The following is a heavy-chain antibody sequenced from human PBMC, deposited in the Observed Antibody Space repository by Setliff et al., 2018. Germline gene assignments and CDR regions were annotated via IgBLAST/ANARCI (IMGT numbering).Heavy chain of an antibody. J-gene: IGHJ6*03. D-gene: IGHD3-10*01. CDR3: ARSHYYASGNSHYYYMDV. CDR2: FYHSAST. Sequence: PSETLSLPCNVSGGSISSDYWSWIRQPPGKPLEWIGYFYHSASTNYNPSLKGRVTMSADTSKNQLSLSLTSVSVADTAIYYCARSHYYASGNSHYYYMDVWGKGTAVTVSS. V-gene: IGHV4-59*08. CDR1: GGSISSDY.